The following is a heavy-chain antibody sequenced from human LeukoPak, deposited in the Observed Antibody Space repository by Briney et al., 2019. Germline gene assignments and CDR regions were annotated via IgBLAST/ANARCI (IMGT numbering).Heavy chain of an antibody. CDR2: SKNKPDSYTT. Sequence: GGSLRLSCAAFGFTFSSYEMNWVRQAPGKGLEWVGRSKNKPDSYTTEYAASVNGRFTISRDDSKKSLYLQMHSLKTEDTAVYYCAREAGGSSWYGSAYFDYWGQGTLVTVSS. D-gene: IGHD6-13*01. V-gene: IGHV3-72*01. J-gene: IGHJ4*02. CDR3: AREAGGSSWYGSAYFDY. CDR1: GFTFSSYE.